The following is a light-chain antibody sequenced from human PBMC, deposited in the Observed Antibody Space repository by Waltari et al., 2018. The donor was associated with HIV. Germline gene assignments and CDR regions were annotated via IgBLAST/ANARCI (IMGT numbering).Light chain of an antibody. CDR3: SSYTAANTIL. CDR1: TSDIGDYDY. J-gene: IGLJ2*01. Sequence: QSALTQPASVSGSLGQSITVSCTGTTSDIGDYDYVSWYQQLPDKSPTLISYEVSNRPSGVSHRFSGSKSGNTASLTISGLHSDDESTYFCSSYTAANTILFGGGTKLTVL. V-gene: IGLV2-14*01. CDR2: EVS.